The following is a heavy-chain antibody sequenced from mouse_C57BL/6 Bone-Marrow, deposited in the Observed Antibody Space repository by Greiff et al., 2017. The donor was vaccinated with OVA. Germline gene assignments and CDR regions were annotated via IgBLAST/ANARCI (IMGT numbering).Heavy chain of an antibody. V-gene: IGHV10-1*01. J-gene: IGHJ3*01. Sequence: EVMLVESGGGLVQPKGSLKLSCAASGFSFNTYAMNWVRQAPGKGLEWVARIRSKSNNYATYYADSVKDRFTISRDDSESMLYLQMNNLKTEDTAMYYCVRQDYYGFAYWGQGTLVTVSA. CDR2: IRSKSNNYAT. CDR3: VRQDYYGFAY. D-gene: IGHD1-1*01. CDR1: GFSFNTYA.